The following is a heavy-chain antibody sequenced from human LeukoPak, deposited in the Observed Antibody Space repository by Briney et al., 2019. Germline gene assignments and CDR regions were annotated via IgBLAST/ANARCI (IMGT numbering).Heavy chain of an antibody. V-gene: IGHV4-59*01. CDR3: ARSYYDSSGYYGQFDY. CDR2: IYYSGST. Sequence: PSETLSLTCTVSGGSISSYYWSWIRQPPGKGLEWIGYIYYSGSTNYNPSLKSRVTISVDTSKNQFSLKLSSVTAADTAVYYCARSYYDSSGYYGQFDYWGQGTLVTVSS. D-gene: IGHD3-22*01. J-gene: IGHJ4*02. CDR1: GGSISSYY.